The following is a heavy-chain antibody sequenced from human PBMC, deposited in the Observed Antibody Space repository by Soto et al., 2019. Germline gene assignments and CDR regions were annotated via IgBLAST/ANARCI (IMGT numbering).Heavy chain of an antibody. CDR1: GFTFSNYA. D-gene: IGHD2-15*01. CDR2: ITSDGDST. Sequence: GGSLRLSCSVSGFTFSNYAMHWVRQAPGKGLEYVSGITSDGDSTWHADSVKDRFTISRDNSKNTLFLQMSSLRGEDTAIYYCVKGNQLLRYYFEFWGPAPLVTVSS. V-gene: IGHV3-64D*06. J-gene: IGHJ4*01. CDR3: VKGNQLLRYYFEF.